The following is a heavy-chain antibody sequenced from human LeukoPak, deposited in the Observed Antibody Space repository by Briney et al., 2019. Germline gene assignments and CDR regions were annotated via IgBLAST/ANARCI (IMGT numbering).Heavy chain of an antibody. CDR1: GVSISSSNSY. Sequence: SQTLSLTCTVSGVSISSSNSYWGWIRQPPGKGLEWIGSIYYSGNTYYNASLKSQVSISIDTSKNQFSLRLTSVTAADTAVYYCARQTGSGLFILPGGQGTLVTVSS. CDR2: IYYSGNT. V-gene: IGHV4-39*01. CDR3: ARQTGSGLFILP. J-gene: IGHJ4*02. D-gene: IGHD3/OR15-3a*01.